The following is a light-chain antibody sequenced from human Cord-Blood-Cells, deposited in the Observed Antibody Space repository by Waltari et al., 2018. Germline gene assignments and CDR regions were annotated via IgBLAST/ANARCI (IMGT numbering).Light chain of an antibody. V-gene: IGLV2-14*03. Sequence: FALTQPASVSGSPGPSIPISSPGTSSDVGGHNYVSWYQQHPGKAPKLMIYDVSNRPSGVSNRFSGSKSGNTASLTISGLQAEDEADYYCSSYTSSSTLVFGGGTKLTVL. CDR2: DVS. J-gene: IGLJ3*02. CDR3: SSYTSSSTLV. CDR1: SSDVGGHNY.